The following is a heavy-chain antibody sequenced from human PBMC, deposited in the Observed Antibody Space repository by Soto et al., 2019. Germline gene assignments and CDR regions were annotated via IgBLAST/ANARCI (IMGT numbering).Heavy chain of an antibody. V-gene: IGHV1-69*01. D-gene: IGHD3-22*01. CDR3: ARDPDYYDSRGYGGMDV. CDR2: IIPIFGTA. J-gene: IGHJ6*02. CDR1: GGTFSSYA. Sequence: QVQLVQSGAEVKKPGSSVKVSCKASGGTFSSYAISWVRQAPGQGLEWMGGIIPIFGTANYAQKFQGRVTITADESTSTAYMELSSLRSEDTAVYYCARDPDYYDSRGYGGMDVWGHGTTVTVSS.